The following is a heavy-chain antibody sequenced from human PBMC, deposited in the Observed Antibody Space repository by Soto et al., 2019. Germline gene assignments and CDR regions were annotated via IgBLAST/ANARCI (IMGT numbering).Heavy chain of an antibody. CDR2: ISETGNT. V-gene: IGHV3-23*01. D-gene: IGHD3-22*01. CDR1: GFTFTTYA. Sequence: GGSLRLSCAASGFTFTTYAMRWVRQAPGKGLDWVSGISETGNTYYADSVKGRFTISRDTSKNTLYLQMNSLRAEDTAVYYCAGGGYYRDTSGYDYWGQGTLVTVSS. CDR3: AGGGYYRDTSGYDY. J-gene: IGHJ4*02.